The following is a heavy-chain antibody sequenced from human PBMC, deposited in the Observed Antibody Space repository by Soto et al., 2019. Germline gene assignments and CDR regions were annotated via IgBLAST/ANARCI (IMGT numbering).Heavy chain of an antibody. CDR2: IDHDGIGT. J-gene: IGHJ6*02. V-gene: IGHV3-74*01. CDR3: ARDRRVVVVAATRGSYYYGMDV. D-gene: IGHD2-15*01. CDR1: GFTFTNYW. Sequence: PGGSLRLSCAASGFTFTNYWMHWVRQVPGRGLVWVSRIDHDGIGTSYADSVKGRFTISRDNAKNMVYLEMNSLRAEDTAVYYCARDRRVVVVAATRGSYYYGMDVWGQGTTVTVSS.